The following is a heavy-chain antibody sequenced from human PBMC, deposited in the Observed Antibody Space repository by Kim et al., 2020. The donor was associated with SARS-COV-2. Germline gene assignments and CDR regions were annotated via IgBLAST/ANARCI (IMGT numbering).Heavy chain of an antibody. Sequence: GGSLRLSCAASGFTFSSYAMSWVRQAPGKGLEWVSAISGSGGSTYYADSVKGRFTISRDNSKNTLYLQMNSLRAEDTAVYYCAKDRPDYGGNSYYYYGMDVWGQGTTLTVSS. CDR3: AKDRPDYGGNSYYYYGMDV. V-gene: IGHV3-23*01. J-gene: IGHJ6*02. CDR1: GFTFSSYA. CDR2: ISGSGGST. D-gene: IGHD4-17*01.